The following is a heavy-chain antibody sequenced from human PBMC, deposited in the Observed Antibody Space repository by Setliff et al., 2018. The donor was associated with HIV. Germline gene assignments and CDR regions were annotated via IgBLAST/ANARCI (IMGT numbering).Heavy chain of an antibody. Sequence: SETLSLTCTVSGGSISSGSYYWSWIRQPPGEGLEWIGEINHSGSTNYSPSLRSRVTISVDSSKNQFSLKLNSVTAADTAVYYCARGRGLWRNYYGSGSYSSLLDYWGQGTLVTVSS. V-gene: IGHV4-39*07. J-gene: IGHJ4*02. D-gene: IGHD3-10*01. CDR2: INHSGST. CDR3: ARGRGLWRNYYGSGSYSSLLDY. CDR1: GGSISSGSYY.